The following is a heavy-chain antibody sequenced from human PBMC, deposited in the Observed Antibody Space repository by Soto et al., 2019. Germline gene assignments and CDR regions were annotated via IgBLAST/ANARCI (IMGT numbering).Heavy chain of an antibody. CDR3: ARQXERDTAMAPDWYFDL. CDR2: IYPGDSDT. Sequence: EALKISCKGSVYSFTSYWIGWVRQMPGKGLEWMGIIYPGDSDTRYSPSFQGQVTISADKSISTAYLQWSSLKASDTAMYYCARQXERDTAMAPDWYFDLWGRGTLVTVSS. CDR1: VYSFTSYW. D-gene: IGHD5-18*01. V-gene: IGHV5-51*01. J-gene: IGHJ2*01.